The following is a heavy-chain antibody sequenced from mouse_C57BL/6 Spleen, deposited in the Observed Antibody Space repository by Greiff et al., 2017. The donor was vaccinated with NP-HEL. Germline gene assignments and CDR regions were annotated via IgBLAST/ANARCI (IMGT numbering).Heavy chain of an antibody. J-gene: IGHJ4*01. CDR2: IWSDGST. Sequence: VKLMESGPGLVAPSQSLSITCTVSGFSLTSYGVHWVRQPPGKGLEWLVVIWSDGSTTYNSALQSRLSLSKDNSKSQVFLKMNSLQTDDTAMYYCARHPYGKGAMDYWGQGTSVTVSS. CDR3: ARHPYGKGAMDY. V-gene: IGHV2-6-1*01. CDR1: GFSLTSYG. D-gene: IGHD2-1*01.